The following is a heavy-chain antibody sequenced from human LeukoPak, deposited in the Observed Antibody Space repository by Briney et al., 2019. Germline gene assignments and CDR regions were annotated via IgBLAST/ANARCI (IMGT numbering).Heavy chain of an antibody. Sequence: GGSLRLSCAASGFTFSSYGMHWVRQAPGKGLEWVAVISYDGSDKYYADSVKGRFTISRDNSKNTLYLQMNKLRAEDTAVYYCAREDDYGDYAVYWGQGTLVTVSS. J-gene: IGHJ4*02. D-gene: IGHD4-17*01. V-gene: IGHV3-30*03. CDR1: GFTFSSYG. CDR2: ISYDGSDK. CDR3: AREDDYGDYAVY.